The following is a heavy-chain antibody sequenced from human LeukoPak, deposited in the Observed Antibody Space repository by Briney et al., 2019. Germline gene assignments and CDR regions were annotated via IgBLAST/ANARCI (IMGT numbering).Heavy chain of an antibody. CDR1: GYTFTSYY. V-gene: IGHV1-46*01. D-gene: IGHD6-13*01. Sequence: ASVKVSCKASGYTFTSYYMHWVRQAPGQGLEWMGIINPSGGSTSYAQKFQGRVTMTRDTSTSTVYMELSSLRSEDTAVYYCARDLHSSSWYLLYMDVWGKGTTVAVSS. CDR3: ARDLHSSSWYLLYMDV. J-gene: IGHJ6*03. CDR2: INPSGGST.